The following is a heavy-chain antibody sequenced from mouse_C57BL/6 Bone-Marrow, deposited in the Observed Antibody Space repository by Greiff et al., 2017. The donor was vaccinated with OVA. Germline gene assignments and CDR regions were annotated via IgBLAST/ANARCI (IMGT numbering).Heavy chain of an antibody. Sequence: EVMLVESGGDLVKPGGSLKFSCAASGFTFSSYGMSWVRQTPDKRLEWVATISSGGSYTYYPDSVKGRFTISRDNAKNTLYLQMSSLKSEDTAMYYCARRVVVDAMDYWGQGTSVTVSS. D-gene: IGHD1-1*01. J-gene: IGHJ4*01. CDR2: ISSGGSYT. CDR1: GFTFSSYG. CDR3: ARRVVVDAMDY. V-gene: IGHV5-6*02.